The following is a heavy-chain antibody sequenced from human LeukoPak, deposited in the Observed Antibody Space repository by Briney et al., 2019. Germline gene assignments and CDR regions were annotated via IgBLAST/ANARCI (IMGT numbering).Heavy chain of an antibody. CDR2: IYTSGST. CDR3: ASQLKYCSSTSCHLGWFDP. D-gene: IGHD2-2*01. CDR1: GGSISSYY. Sequence: PSETLSLTCTVSGGSISSYYWSWIRQPAGKGLEWIGRIYTSGSTNYNPSLKSRVTMSVDTSKNQFSLKLSSVTAADTAVYYCASQLKYCSSTSCHLGWFDPWGQGTLVTVSS. J-gene: IGHJ5*02. V-gene: IGHV4-4*07.